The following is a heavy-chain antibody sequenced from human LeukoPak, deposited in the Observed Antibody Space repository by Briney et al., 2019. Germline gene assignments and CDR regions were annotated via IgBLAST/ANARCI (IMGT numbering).Heavy chain of an antibody. Sequence: ASVKVSCKASGYTFTDYYIHWVRQAPGQGLEWMGCINPNSAGTNYAQKFEGRVTMTRDTSISTAYMEMSRLRSDDTAVYYCAREDSGWYVDYWGQGTLVTVSS. CDR3: AREDSGWYVDY. CDR1: GYTFTDYY. D-gene: IGHD6-19*01. J-gene: IGHJ4*02. CDR2: INPNSAGT. V-gene: IGHV1-2*02.